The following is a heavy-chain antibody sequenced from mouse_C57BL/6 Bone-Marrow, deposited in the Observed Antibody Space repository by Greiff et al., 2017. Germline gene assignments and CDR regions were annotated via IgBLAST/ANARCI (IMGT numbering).Heavy chain of an antibody. CDR2: LDPENGDT. J-gene: IGHJ1*03. CDR1: GFNIKDDY. CDR3: TDPIYYGYYFDV. Sequence: EVQLQQSGAELVRPGASVKLSCTASGFNIKDDYMHWVKQRPELGLVWIGWLDPENGDTDYASKFQGKATITVDTSSNTDYMQLSSLTSEDTAVYECTDPIYYGYYFDVWGTGTTVTVSS. D-gene: IGHD2-2*01. V-gene: IGHV14-4*01.